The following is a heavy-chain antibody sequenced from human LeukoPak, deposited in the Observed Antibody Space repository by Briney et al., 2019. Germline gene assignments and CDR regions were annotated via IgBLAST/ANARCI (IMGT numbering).Heavy chain of an antibody. D-gene: IGHD5-12*01. Sequence: GGSLRLSCAASGFTFSGSWIHWVRQAPGKGLLWVSLINHDGSNINYADSVKGRFTISRDNSKNTLFLQMDSLRAEDTAVYYCAKDSGYDYVSAFDIWGQGTMVSVSS. J-gene: IGHJ3*02. CDR2: INHDGSNI. V-gene: IGHV3-74*01. CDR3: AKDSGYDYVSAFDI. CDR1: GFTFSGSW.